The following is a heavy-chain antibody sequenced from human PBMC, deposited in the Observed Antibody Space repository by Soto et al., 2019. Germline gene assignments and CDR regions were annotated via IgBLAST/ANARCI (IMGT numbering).Heavy chain of an antibody. CDR2: IYYSGST. CDR3: ARGDPYNWNHGGMDV. J-gene: IGHJ6*02. D-gene: IGHD1-20*01. V-gene: IGHV4-61*01. CDR1: GGSISSGSYY. Sequence: SETLSLTCTVSGGSISSGSYYWSWIRQPPGKGLEWIGYIYYSGSTNYNPSLKSRVTISVDTSKNQFSLKLSSVTAADTAVYYCARGDPYNWNHGGMDVWGQGTTVTVSS.